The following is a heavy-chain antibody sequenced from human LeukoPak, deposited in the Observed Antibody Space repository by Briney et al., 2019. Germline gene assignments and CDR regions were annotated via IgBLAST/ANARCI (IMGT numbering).Heavy chain of an antibody. CDR2: ISSSSSTI. Sequence: GGSLRLSCAASGFTFSSYSMNWVRQAPGKGLEWVSYISSSSSTIYYADSVKGRFTISRDNAKNSLYLQMNSLRAEDTAVYYCAKRADSSAHSFDYWGQGTLVTVSS. CDR3: AKRADSSAHSFDY. V-gene: IGHV3-48*04. CDR1: GFTFSSYS. J-gene: IGHJ4*02. D-gene: IGHD3-22*01.